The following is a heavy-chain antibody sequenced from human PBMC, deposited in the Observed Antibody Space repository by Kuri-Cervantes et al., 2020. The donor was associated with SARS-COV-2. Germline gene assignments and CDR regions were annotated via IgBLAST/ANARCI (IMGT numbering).Heavy chain of an antibody. CDR3: ARDLAY. J-gene: IGHJ4*02. D-gene: IGHD3-16*01. Sequence: LSLTCAASGFTFSSYGMHWVRQAPGRGLEWVAVIWYDGSNKYYADSVKGRFTISRDNSKNTLYLQMNSLRAEDTVVYYCARDLAYWGQGTLVTVSS. CDR1: GFTFSSYG. V-gene: IGHV3-33*08. CDR2: IWYDGSNK.